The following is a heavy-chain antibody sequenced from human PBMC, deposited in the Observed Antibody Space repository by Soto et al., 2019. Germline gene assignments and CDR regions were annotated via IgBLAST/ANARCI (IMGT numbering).Heavy chain of an antibody. CDR3: ARGLIAVSFLYYYYYYYGLYF. CDR1: GFTFSSYW. J-gene: IGHJ6*02. V-gene: IGHV3-74*01. D-gene: IGHD6-19*01. Sequence: GGSLRLSCAASGFTFSSYWMHWVRQAPGKGLVWVSRINSDGSSTSYADSVKGRFTISRDNAKNTLYLQMNSLRAEDTAVYYCARGLIAVSFLYYYYYYYGLYFWGQGTTVTVS. CDR2: INSDGSST.